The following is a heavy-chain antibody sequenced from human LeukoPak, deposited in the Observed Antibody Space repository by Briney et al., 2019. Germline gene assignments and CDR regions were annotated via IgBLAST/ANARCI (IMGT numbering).Heavy chain of an antibody. CDR1: GFTFSSYW. V-gene: IGHV3-74*01. J-gene: IGHJ5*02. Sequence: GGSLRLSCAASGFTFSSYWMHWVRQAPGKGLVWVSRINSDGSSTSYADSVKGRFTISRDNAKNTLYLQMNSLRAEDTAVYYCARGRTGAAAGTGNWFDPWGQGTLVTVSS. CDR2: INSDGSST. D-gene: IGHD6-13*01. CDR3: ARGRTGAAAGTGNWFDP.